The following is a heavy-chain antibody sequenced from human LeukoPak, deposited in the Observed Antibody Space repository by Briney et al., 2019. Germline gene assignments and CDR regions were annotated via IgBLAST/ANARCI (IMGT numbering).Heavy chain of an antibody. J-gene: IGHJ4*02. CDR2: ISSSSSTI. CDR1: GFSFSTYS. CDR3: AVLTGYYSY. D-gene: IGHD3-9*01. V-gene: IGHV3-48*04. Sequence: GGSLRLSCAASGFSFSTYSMNWVRQAPGKGLEWVSYISSSSSTIYYADSVKGRFTISRDNAKNSLYLQMNSLRAEDTAVYYCAVLTGYYSYWGQGTLVTVSS.